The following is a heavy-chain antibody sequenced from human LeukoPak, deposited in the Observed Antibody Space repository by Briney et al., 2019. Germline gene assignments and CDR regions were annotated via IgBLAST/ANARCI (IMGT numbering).Heavy chain of an antibody. CDR2: IKHDESEK. D-gene: IGHD3-22*01. CDR3: ARQGYYDRSGYYS. Sequence: GGSLRLSCAASGLTFSSYWMSWVRQAAGEGLEWAASIKHDESEKYYVGSLKGRITISRDNAKNSLFLQMNSLRAEDTAVYYCARQGYYDRSGYYSWGQGTLVTVSS. J-gene: IGHJ4*02. CDR1: GLTFSSYW. V-gene: IGHV3-7*01.